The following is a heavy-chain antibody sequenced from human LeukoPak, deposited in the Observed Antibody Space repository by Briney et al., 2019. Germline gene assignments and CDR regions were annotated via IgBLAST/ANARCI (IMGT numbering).Heavy chain of an antibody. Sequence: PSETLSLTCTVSGGSISSYYWSWIRQPPGKGLEWIGYIYYSGSTNYNPSLKSRVTISVDTSKNQFSLKLSSVTAADTAVYYCARALKAAAGTGPQYYFDYWGQGTLVTVSS. CDR1: GGSISSYY. V-gene: IGHV4-59*08. CDR3: ARALKAAAGTGPQYYFDY. D-gene: IGHD6-13*01. CDR2: IYYSGST. J-gene: IGHJ4*02.